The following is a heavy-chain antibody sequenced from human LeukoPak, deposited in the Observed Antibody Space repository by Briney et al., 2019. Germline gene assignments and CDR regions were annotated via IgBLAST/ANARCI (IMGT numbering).Heavy chain of an antibody. V-gene: IGHV3-23*01. D-gene: IGHD3-22*01. CDR3: AKRGVVIRVILVGFHKEAYYFDS. J-gene: IGHJ4*02. CDR1: GITLSNYA. Sequence: PGGSLRLSCAVSGITLSNYAMSWVRQAPGKGLEWVAGISGSGGGTNYADSVKGRLTISRDNPKNTLYLQMNNLRADDTAVYFCAKRGVVIRVILVGFHKEAYYFDSWGQGALVTVSS. CDR2: ISGSGGGT.